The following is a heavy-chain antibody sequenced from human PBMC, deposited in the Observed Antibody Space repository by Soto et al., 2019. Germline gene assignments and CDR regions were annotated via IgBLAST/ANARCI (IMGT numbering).Heavy chain of an antibody. CDR3: ASRGGYDPSESDAFDI. Sequence: ASVKVSCKASGYTFTSFGISWVRQAPGQGLEWMGWISAYNGNTNYAQKLQGRVTMTTDTSTSTAYMELRGLRSDDTAVYYCASRGGYDPSESDAFDIWGQGTMVTVSS. CDR2: ISAYNGNT. D-gene: IGHD5-12*01. V-gene: IGHV1-18*01. J-gene: IGHJ3*02. CDR1: GYTFTSFG.